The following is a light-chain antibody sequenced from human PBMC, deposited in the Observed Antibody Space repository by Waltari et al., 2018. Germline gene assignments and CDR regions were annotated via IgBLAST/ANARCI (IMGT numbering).Light chain of an antibody. CDR1: TSDFDAFKS. V-gene: IGLV2-14*01. CDR2: DVN. J-gene: IGLJ3*02. Sequence: QSGLTQPASVSGSPGQSITISCTATTSDFDAFKSVSWYQFQPGKAPNLIISDVNNRPSGISNRFSGSKSADTASLTISGLQAEDEADYYCSSYTTSGTLAVVFGGGTKLTVL. CDR3: SSYTTSGTLAVV.